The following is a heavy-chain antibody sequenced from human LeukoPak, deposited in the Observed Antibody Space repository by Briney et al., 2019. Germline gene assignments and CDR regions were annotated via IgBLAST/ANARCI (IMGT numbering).Heavy chain of an antibody. D-gene: IGHD3-22*01. CDR2: IYYSGST. J-gene: IGHJ4*02. CDR3: ASAGEDSSGYYTDY. CDR1: GGSISSYY. Sequence: PSETLSLTCTVSGGSISSYYWSWMRQPPGKGLEWIGYIYYSGSTNYNPSLKSRVTISVDTSKNQFSLKLSSVTAADTAVYYCASAGEDSSGYYTDYWGQGTLVTVSS. V-gene: IGHV4-59*08.